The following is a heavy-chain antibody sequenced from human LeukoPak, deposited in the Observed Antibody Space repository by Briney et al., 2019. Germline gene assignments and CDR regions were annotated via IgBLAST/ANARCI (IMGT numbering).Heavy chain of an antibody. CDR1: GYTFTSYY. Sequence: ASVKVSCKASGYTFTSYYMHWVRQAPGQGLEWMGIINPSGGSTSYAQKFQGRVTMTRDMSTSTDYMELSSLRSEDTAVYYCARGHCSGGSCYEGNYYYYYYMDVWGKGTTVTVSS. CDR3: ARGHCSGGSCYEGNYYYYYYMDV. CDR2: INPSGGST. D-gene: IGHD2-15*01. V-gene: IGHV1-46*01. J-gene: IGHJ6*03.